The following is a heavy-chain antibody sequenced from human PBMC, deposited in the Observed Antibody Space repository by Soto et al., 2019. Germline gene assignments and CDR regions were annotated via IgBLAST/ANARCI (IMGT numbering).Heavy chain of an antibody. D-gene: IGHD3-10*01. J-gene: IGHJ6*02. CDR3: ARDRFPYGMDV. V-gene: IGHV3-66*01. CDR2: IYSGGST. CDR1: GFTFSSNY. Sequence: PGGSLRLSCAASGFTFSSNYMSWVRQAPGKGLEWVSLIYSGGSTYYADSVKGRFTISRDKSKNTLYLQMNSLRAEDTAMYYCARDRFPYGMDVWGQGTTVTVSS.